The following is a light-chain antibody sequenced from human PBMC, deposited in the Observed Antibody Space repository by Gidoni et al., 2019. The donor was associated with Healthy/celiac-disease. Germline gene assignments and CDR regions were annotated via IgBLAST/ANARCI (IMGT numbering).Light chain of an antibody. Sequence: DIQLTQSPSSLSASVGDRVTITCQASQDISSYLNWYQQKPGKAPKLLIYAASTLETGVPSRFSGSGSGTEFTFTISSLQPEDIATYYCQQYNSHPRTFXGXTKVEIK. CDR1: QDISSY. V-gene: IGKV1-33*01. CDR3: QQYNSHPRT. J-gene: IGKJ4*01. CDR2: AAS.